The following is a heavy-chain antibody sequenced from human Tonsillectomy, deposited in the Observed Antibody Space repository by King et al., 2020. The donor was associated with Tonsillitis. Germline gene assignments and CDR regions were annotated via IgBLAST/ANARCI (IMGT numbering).Heavy chain of an antibody. CDR1: GGTFSSCA. V-gene: IGHV1-69*01. CDR2: IIPIIGST. D-gene: IGHD2-15*01. J-gene: IGHJ6*03. CDR3: ATSEVVPAAPHYYYYYMDV. Sequence: QLVQSGAEVKKPGSSVKVSCKASGGTFSSCAVRWVRQAPGQGLEWMGGIIPIIGSTNYAQRFQGRVTITADESTNTAYMELSSLTSEDTALYYWATSEVVPAAPHYYYYYMDV.